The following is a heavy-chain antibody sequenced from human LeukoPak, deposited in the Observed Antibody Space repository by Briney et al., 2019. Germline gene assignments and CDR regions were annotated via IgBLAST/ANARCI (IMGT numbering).Heavy chain of an antibody. CDR1: GYTFTSYG. Sequence: GASVKVYCKASGYTFTSYGISWVRQAPGQGLEWMGWISAYNGNTNYAQKLQGRVTMTTDTSTSTAYMELRSLRSDDTAVYYCARDPLLVLMVYAMGSPYFDYWGQGTLVTVSS. D-gene: IGHD2-8*01. CDR2: ISAYNGNT. V-gene: IGHV1-18*01. J-gene: IGHJ4*02. CDR3: ARDPLLVLMVYAMGSPYFDY.